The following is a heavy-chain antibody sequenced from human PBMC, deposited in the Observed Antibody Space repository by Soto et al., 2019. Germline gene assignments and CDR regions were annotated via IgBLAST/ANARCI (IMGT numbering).Heavy chain of an antibody. D-gene: IGHD3-10*01. CDR1: GFTVKDAW. J-gene: IGHJ5*02. CDR2: IRSQKDGGAT. V-gene: IGHV3-15*06. Sequence: EIQLVESGGGVVKPGESLTLSCAASGFTVKDAWMHWVRQAPGKGLEWVGLIRSQKDGGATHYAAPVRDRFTISSDDSRNTLYLRMNSLKIEDTAVDYCTQLYRDDPWGQGTLVTVSS. CDR3: TQLYRDDP.